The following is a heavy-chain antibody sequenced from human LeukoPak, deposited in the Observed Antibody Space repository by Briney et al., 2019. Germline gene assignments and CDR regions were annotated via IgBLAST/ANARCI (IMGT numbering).Heavy chain of an antibody. CDR1: GFTFSSYS. CDR2: IKQDGSEK. V-gene: IGHV3-7*01. CDR3: ARAWGRRVAVHGMDV. D-gene: IGHD6-19*01. Sequence: GGSLRISCAASGFTFSSYSMSWVRQAPGKGLEWVANIKQDGSEKYYVDSVKGRFTISRDNAKNSLYLQMNSLRAEDTAVYYCARAWGRRVAVHGMDVWGQGTTVTVSS. J-gene: IGHJ6*02.